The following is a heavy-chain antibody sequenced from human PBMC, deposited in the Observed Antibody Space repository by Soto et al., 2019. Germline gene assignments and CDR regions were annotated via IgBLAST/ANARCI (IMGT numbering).Heavy chain of an antibody. D-gene: IGHD2-2*01. CDR1: GDYIHVGGYY. CDR3: GRDLTSNANCIDP. Sequence: SETLSLTCSVSGDYIHVGGYYWTWIRQRPGKGLEWMGYIYYTGKTYYNPSLESRLTMSVDRSKNQFSLRLTSVTAADTAVYFCGRDLTSNANCIDPWGQGTLVTVSA. CDR2: IYYTGKT. V-gene: IGHV4-30-4*01. J-gene: IGHJ5*02.